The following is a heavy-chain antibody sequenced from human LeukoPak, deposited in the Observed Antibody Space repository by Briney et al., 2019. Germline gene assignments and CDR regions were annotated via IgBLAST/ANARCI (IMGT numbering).Heavy chain of an antibody. CDR2: INPNSGGT. J-gene: IGHJ4*02. Sequence: GASVKVSCKASGYTFTGYYIHLVRQAPGQGLEWMGRINPNSGGTNYAQKFQGRVSMTRDTSISTAYMELSRLRSDDTALYYCARGYHYESSGYSYWGQGTLVTVSS. D-gene: IGHD3-22*01. V-gene: IGHV1-2*06. CDR3: ARGYHYESSGYSY. CDR1: GYTFTGYY.